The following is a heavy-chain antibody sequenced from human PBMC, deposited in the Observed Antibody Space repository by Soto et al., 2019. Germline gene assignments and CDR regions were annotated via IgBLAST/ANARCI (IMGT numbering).Heavy chain of an antibody. V-gene: IGHV4-59*01. Sequence: PSETLSLTCTVSGGSISSYYWSWIRQPPGKGLEWIGYIYYSGSTNYNPSLKSRVTISVDTSKNQFSLKLSSVTAADTAVYYCARGPGGIGGSSGWTFDYWGQGTLVTVSS. CDR3: ARGPGGIGGSSGWTFDY. J-gene: IGHJ4*02. D-gene: IGHD6-19*01. CDR1: GGSISSYY. CDR2: IYYSGST.